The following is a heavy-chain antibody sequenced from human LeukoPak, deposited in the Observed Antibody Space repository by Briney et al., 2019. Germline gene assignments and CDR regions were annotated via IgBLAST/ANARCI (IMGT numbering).Heavy chain of an antibody. D-gene: IGHD4-17*01. Sequence: GGSLRLSCAASGFTFSSYWMSWVRQAPGKGLEWVSAISGVGDGYYAESVKGRFTIFRDNSRNTVFLQLNRLRAEDTAVYYCANLYGDKDEKWGQGTLVTVSS. CDR3: ANLYGDKDEK. J-gene: IGHJ4*02. CDR2: ISGVGDG. V-gene: IGHV3-23*01. CDR1: GFTFSSYW.